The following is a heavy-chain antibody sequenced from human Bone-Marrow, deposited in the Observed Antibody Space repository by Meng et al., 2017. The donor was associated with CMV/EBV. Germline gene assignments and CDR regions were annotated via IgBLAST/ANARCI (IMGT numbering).Heavy chain of an antibody. CDR2: IRYDGSNK. J-gene: IGHJ6*02. D-gene: IGHD6-19*01. CDR1: GFTFSSYV. V-gene: IGHV3-30*02. Sequence: GESLKISCAASGFTFSSYVMHWVRQAPGKGLEWVAFIRYDGSNKYYADSVKGRFTISRDNSKNTRYLQMNSLRAEDTAVYYCAKDMSSGWYNYYYEGMDVGGHGTTVTVSS. CDR3: AKDMSSGWYNYYYEGMDV.